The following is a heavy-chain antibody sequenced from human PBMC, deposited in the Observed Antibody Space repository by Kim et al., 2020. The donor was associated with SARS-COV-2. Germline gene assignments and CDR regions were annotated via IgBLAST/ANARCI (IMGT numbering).Heavy chain of an antibody. Sequence: GGSLRLSCAASGFTFSSYAMSWVRQAPGKGLEWVSAISGSGGSTYYADSVKGRFTISRDNSKNTLYLQMNSLRAEDTAVYYCAKVYQPLLYEGVYYYYGMDVWGQGTTVTVSS. CDR2: ISGSGGST. CDR3: AKVYQPLLYEGVYYYYGMDV. D-gene: IGHD2-2*02. J-gene: IGHJ6*02. V-gene: IGHV3-23*01. CDR1: GFTFSSYA.